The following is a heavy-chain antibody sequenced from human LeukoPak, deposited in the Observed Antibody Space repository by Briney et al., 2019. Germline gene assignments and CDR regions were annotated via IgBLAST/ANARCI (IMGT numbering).Heavy chain of an antibody. V-gene: IGHV3-30*04. D-gene: IGHD1-14*01. CDR2: VSFDGSNK. Sequence: GGSLRLSCAASGFTFSSYAMHWVRQAPGKGLEWVAVVSFDGSNKYYADSVKGRFTISRDNSKNTLFLQMNSLRAVDTAVYYCARDVRYYYYMDVWGKGTTVTVSS. J-gene: IGHJ6*03. CDR3: ARDVRYYYYMDV. CDR1: GFTFSSYA.